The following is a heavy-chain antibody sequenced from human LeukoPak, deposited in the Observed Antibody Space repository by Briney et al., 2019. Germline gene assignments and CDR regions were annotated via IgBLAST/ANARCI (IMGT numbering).Heavy chain of an antibody. Sequence: PGGSLRLSCAASGFSLSGYWMTWVRQAPGKGLEWVANINRDGSQKNHVDSVQGRFTISRDNAKNSLYLQMNSLRAEDTAVYYCAKDRLGIVVVSLFDYWGQGTLVTVSS. D-gene: IGHD3-22*01. CDR2: INRDGSQK. CDR3: AKDRLGIVVVSLFDY. V-gene: IGHV3-7*03. CDR1: GFSLSGYW. J-gene: IGHJ4*02.